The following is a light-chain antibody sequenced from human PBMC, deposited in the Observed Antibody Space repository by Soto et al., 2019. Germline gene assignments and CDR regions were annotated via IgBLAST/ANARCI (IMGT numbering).Light chain of an antibody. CDR1: ESVFSNY. CDR3: QQYGTSPAII. V-gene: IGKV3-20*01. Sequence: EIVLTQSPGTLSLSPGERATLSCRTSESVFSNYLAWYHKKPGQAPRLLIYGASTRAGDTPDRFSGSGSGTDFTLTISRLEPEDFAVYYCQQYGTSPAIIFGGGTKVEVK. J-gene: IGKJ4*01. CDR2: GAS.